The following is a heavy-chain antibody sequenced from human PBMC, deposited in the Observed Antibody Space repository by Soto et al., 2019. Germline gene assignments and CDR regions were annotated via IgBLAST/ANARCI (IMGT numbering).Heavy chain of an antibody. Sequence: PXQALSLPCSVSGDSVSSNSAGCNLIRQSPSRGLEWLGRTYYRSKWFNDYAVSVKNRITINPDTSKKQISLQLKSVTPEDAAVYYCARGGGVLDYWGQGTLVTVSS. CDR2: TYYRSKWFN. CDR1: GDSVSSNSAG. J-gene: IGHJ4*02. CDR3: ARGGGVLDY. V-gene: IGHV6-1*01. D-gene: IGHD3-16*01.